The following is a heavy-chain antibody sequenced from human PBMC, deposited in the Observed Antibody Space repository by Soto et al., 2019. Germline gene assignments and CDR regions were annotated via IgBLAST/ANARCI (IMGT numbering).Heavy chain of an antibody. J-gene: IGHJ4*02. Sequence: PGGSLRLSCAASGFTFSRFWMHWVRQAPGKGLVWVSRINTDGSSTTYADSVKGRFTISRDNAKNTLYLQVDSLRAEDTGVYYCTRAPGAYSSTWSFYFDSWGQGTLVTVSS. CDR3: TRAPGAYSSTWSFYFDS. V-gene: IGHV3-74*01. CDR1: GFTFSRFW. CDR2: INTDGSST. D-gene: IGHD6-13*01.